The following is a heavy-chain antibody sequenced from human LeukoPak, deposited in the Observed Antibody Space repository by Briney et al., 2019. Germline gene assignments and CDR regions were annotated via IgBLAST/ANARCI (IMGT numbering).Heavy chain of an antibody. D-gene: IGHD4-17*01. CDR2: ITGSGAGT. CDR1: GFAFSSYA. J-gene: IGHJ3*01. CDR3: AKDPNGDYVGAFDF. V-gene: IGHV3-23*01. Sequence: GGSLRLSCAASGFAFSSYAMTWVRQAPGKGLEWASSITGSGAGTSYADSVKGRFTVSRDNSKNTLYLQMNSLRAEDTAVYYCAKDPNGDYVGAFDFWGQGTMVTVSS.